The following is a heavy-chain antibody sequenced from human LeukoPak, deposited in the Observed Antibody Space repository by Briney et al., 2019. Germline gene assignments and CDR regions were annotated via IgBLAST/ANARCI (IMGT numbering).Heavy chain of an antibody. V-gene: IGHV1-2*04. Sequence: ASVKVSCKASGYTFTSYDINWVRQATGQGLEWMGWINPNSGGTNCAQKFQGWVTMTRDTSISTAYMELSRLRSDDTAVYYCARDQKITGTTFYYYYYGMDVWGQGTTVTVSS. D-gene: IGHD1-7*01. CDR3: ARDQKITGTTFYYYYYGMDV. CDR2: INPNSGGT. CDR1: GYTFTSYD. J-gene: IGHJ6*02.